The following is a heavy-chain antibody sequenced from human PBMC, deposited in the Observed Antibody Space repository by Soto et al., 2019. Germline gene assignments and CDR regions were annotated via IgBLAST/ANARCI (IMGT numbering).Heavy chain of an antibody. CDR1: GGTFSSYA. Sequence: GSSVKVSCKASGGTFSSYAISWVRQAPGQGLEWMGGIIPIFGTANYAQKFQGRVTITADESTSTAYMELSSLRSEDTAVYYCARDLYNRHRFLEWLFPSYGMDVWGQGTTVTVSS. J-gene: IGHJ6*02. V-gene: IGHV1-69*13. CDR3: ARDLYNRHRFLEWLFPSYGMDV. D-gene: IGHD3-3*01. CDR2: IIPIFGTA.